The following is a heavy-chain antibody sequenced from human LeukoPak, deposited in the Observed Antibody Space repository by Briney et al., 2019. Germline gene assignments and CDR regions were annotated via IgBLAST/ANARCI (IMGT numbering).Heavy chain of an antibody. CDR2: IYKDGSP. V-gene: IGHV3-53*01. CDR1: GFIVSESY. D-gene: IGHD3-22*01. Sequence: GGSLRLSCAASGFIVSESYMGWVRQAPGKGLEWVSVIYKDGSPHYADSAKGRFTVSRDSSKNALYLQMNSLRAEDTAVYYCATRYFYIRSRYYYGYFFDYWGQGTLVTVSS. J-gene: IGHJ4*02. CDR3: ATRYFYIRSRYYYGYFFDY.